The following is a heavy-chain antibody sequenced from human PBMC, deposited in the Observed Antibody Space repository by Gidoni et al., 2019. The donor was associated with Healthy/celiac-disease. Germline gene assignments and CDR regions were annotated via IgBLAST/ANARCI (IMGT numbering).Heavy chain of an antibody. Sequence: GGSLRLSCAASGFTFSNAWMSWVRQAPGKGLEWVGRIKSKTDGGTTDYAAPVKGRFTISRDDSKNTLYLQMNSPKTEDTAVYYCTTEPYSSSWYYYYYYYMDVWGKGTTVTVSS. CDR1: GFTFSNAW. D-gene: IGHD6-13*01. CDR3: TTEPYSSSWYYYYYYYMDV. V-gene: IGHV3-15*01. J-gene: IGHJ6*03. CDR2: IKSKTDGGTT.